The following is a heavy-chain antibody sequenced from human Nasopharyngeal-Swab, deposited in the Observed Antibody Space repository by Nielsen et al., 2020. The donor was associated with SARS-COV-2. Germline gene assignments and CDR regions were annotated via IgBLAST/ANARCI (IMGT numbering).Heavy chain of an antibody. D-gene: IGHD5-18*01. V-gene: IGHV3-33*06. CDR3: AKQSWGCSYGTWVWFDP. Sequence: WIRQPPGKGLEWVADIWNDGSNKYYADSVKGRFTISRDNSKNTLYLQMNGLRAEDTAVYYCAKQSWGCSYGTWVWFDPWGQGTLVTVSS. J-gene: IGHJ5*02. CDR2: IWNDGSNK.